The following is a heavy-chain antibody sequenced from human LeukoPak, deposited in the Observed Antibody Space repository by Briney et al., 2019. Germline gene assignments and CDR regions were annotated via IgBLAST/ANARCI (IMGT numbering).Heavy chain of an antibody. J-gene: IGHJ5*01. CDR1: GFTFSSYT. CDR2: ISSSSSTI. Sequence: PGGSLRLSCAASGFTFSSYTMNWVRQARGKGLEGVSYISSSSSTIYYAASVKGRSTISRDNAKNSLYLQMNSLRAEDTAVYYCARDMGATSLYDSWGQGTLVTVSS. D-gene: IGHD1-26*01. V-gene: IGHV3-48*01. CDR3: ARDMGATSLYDS.